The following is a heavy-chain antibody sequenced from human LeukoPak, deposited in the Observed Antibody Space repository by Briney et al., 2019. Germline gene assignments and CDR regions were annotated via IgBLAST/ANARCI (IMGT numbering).Heavy chain of an antibody. CDR3: ARCIVGATFGAFDI. CDR2: ISSSSSYI. J-gene: IGHJ3*02. D-gene: IGHD1-26*01. CDR1: GFTFSSYS. V-gene: IGHV3-21*01. Sequence: GGSLRLSCAASGFTFSSYSMNWVRQAPGKGLEWVSSISSSSSYIYYADSVKGRFTISRDNAKNSLYLQMNSQRAEDTAVYYCARCIVGATFGAFDIWGQGTMVTVSS.